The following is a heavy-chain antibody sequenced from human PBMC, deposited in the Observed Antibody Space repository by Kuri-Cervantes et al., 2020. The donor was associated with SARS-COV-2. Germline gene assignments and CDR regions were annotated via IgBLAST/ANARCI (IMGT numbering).Heavy chain of an antibody. CDR3: AREEAGLTFDY. D-gene: IGHD3-10*01. J-gene: IGHJ4*02. CDR1: GFTFSSYA. V-gene: IGHV3-30-3*01. Sequence: GGSLRPSCAASGFTFSSYAMHWVRQAPGKGLEWVAVISYDGSNKYYADSVKGRFTISRDNSKNTLYLQMNSLRAEDTAVYYCAREEAGLTFDYWGQGTLVTVSS. CDR2: ISYDGSNK.